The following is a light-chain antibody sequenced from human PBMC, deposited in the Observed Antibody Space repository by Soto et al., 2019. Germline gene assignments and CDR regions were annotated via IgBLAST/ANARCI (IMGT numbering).Light chain of an antibody. V-gene: IGKV3-15*01. CDR2: GAS. CDR3: QQYNNWPL. J-gene: IGKJ4*02. Sequence: EIVMTQSPATLSVSPGERATLSCRASQSVSINLAWYQQKPGQAPRLLIYGASTRASGVPVRFSGSGSGTVFTLTISSLQSEDFAVYYCQQYNNWPLFGGGTKVEIK. CDR1: QSVSIN.